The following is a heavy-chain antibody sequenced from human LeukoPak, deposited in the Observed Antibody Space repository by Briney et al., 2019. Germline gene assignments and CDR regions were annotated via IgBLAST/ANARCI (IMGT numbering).Heavy chain of an antibody. CDR3: ARGGKGEDSSGWYW. D-gene: IGHD6-19*01. CDR1: GGSISSYY. V-gene: IGHV4-4*07. J-gene: IGHJ4*02. CDR2: IYTSGST. Sequence: SETLSLTCTVSGGSISSYYWSWIRQPAGKGLEWIGRIYTSGSTNYNTPLKSRVTMSVDPYKNQFSLTLSSVTAADPAVYYCARGGKGEDSSGWYWWGQGTLVTGSS.